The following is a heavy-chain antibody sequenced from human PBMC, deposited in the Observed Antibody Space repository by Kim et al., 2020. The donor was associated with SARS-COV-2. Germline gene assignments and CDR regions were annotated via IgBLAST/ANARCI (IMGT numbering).Heavy chain of an antibody. V-gene: IGHV3-21*01. CDR2: ISSSSSYI. CDR1: GFTFSSYT. D-gene: IGHD6-6*01. CDR3: ARARYSSSKEMDY. J-gene: IGHJ4*02. Sequence: GGSLRLSCAASGFTFSSYTMSWVRQAPGKGLEWVSSISSSSSYIYYVDSAKGRLTISRDNAKNSLYLQMNSLRAEDTAVYYCARARYSSSKEMDYWGQGTLVSVSS.